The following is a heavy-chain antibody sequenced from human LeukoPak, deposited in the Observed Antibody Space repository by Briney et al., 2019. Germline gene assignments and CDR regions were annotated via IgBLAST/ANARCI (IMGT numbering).Heavy chain of an antibody. CDR2: ISXSGGST. CDR3: AKVGPYSSGWSPHYYFDY. J-gene: IGHJ4*02. V-gene: IGHV3-23*01. Sequence: AISXSGGSTYYADSVKGRFTISRDNSKNTLYLQMNSLRAEDTAVYYCAKVGPYSSGWSPHYYFDYWGQGTLVTVSS. D-gene: IGHD6-19*01.